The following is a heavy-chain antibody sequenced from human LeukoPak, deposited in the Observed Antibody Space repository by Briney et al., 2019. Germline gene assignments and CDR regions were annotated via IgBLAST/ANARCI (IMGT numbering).Heavy chain of an antibody. V-gene: IGHV3-30*10. CDR1: GFTFSGYD. CDR2: ISYDGYTK. CDR3: ARDQWLAAEHYYYGMDV. J-gene: IGHJ6*02. Sequence: PGRSLRLSCVASGFTFSGYDMHWVRQAPGKGPEWVAFISYDGYTKIHTESVKGRFTISRDNSKNTLYLEMNSLRPEDTAVYYCARDQWLAAEHYYYGMDVWGQGTTDTVSS. D-gene: IGHD6-19*01.